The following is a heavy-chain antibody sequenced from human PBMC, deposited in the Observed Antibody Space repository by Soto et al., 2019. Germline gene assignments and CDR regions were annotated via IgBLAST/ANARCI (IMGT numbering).Heavy chain of an antibody. D-gene: IGHD6-19*01. Sequence: QVLLRESGPGLVKPSETLSLTCTVSGGSINNYYWSWIRQSPGQRLEWIGYIHYTGRSTYNPSLESRVTMSVDTSTRQFSLRLTSLSAADTAVYYCASGAGQWLAPFDQWGQGTLVTVSS. V-gene: IGHV4-59*01. J-gene: IGHJ4*02. CDR2: IHYTGRS. CDR1: GGSINNYY. CDR3: ASGAGQWLAPFDQ.